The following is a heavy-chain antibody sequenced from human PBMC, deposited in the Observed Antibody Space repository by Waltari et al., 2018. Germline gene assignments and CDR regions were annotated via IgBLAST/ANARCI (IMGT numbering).Heavy chain of an antibody. CDR2: ISYEGSNK. D-gene: IGHD1-7*01. J-gene: IGHJ4*02. CDR1: GFTFSSYA. Sequence: QVQLVESGGGVVQPGRSLRLSCAASGFTFSSYAMHWVRQAPGKGLEWVAVISYEGSNKYYADSVKGRFTISRDNSKNTLYLQMNSLRAEDTAVYYCARDNMELGWAFDYWGQGTLVTVSS. V-gene: IGHV3-30-3*01. CDR3: ARDNMELGWAFDY.